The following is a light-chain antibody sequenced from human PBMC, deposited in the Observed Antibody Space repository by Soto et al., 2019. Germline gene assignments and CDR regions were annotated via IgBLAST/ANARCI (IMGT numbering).Light chain of an antibody. J-gene: IGKJ2*01. CDR3: QQYNTYPVT. CDR2: DAS. CDR1: QSIHRW. Sequence: DIQMTQSPSTLSASVGDRVTITCRASQSIHRWLAWYQQKAGKAPKVLIYDASSLDSGVPSRFSGSGSGTEFTLTISSLQPDYFSTYYCQQYNTYPVTFGQGTKLEI. V-gene: IGKV1-5*01.